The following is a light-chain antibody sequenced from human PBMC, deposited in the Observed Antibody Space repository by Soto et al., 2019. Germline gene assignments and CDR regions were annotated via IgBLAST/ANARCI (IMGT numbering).Light chain of an antibody. CDR1: QSISSY. J-gene: IGKJ2*01. Sequence: DLQMTQSPSSLSASVGDRVTITCRTSQSISSYLNWYQQKPGKAPKFLIYAASSLQSGVPSRFSGSGSGTYFTLTISSLQPEDFATYYCQQSYSTPYTFGQGTKLEIK. CDR2: AAS. CDR3: QQSYSTPYT. V-gene: IGKV1-39*01.